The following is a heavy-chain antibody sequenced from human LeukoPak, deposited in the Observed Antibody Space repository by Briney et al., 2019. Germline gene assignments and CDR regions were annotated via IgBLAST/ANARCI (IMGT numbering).Heavy chain of an antibody. Sequence: GGSLRLSCAASGFTVSSNYMSWVRQAPGKGLEWVSVIYSGGSTYCADSVKGRFTISRDNSKNTLYLQMNSLRAEDTAVYYCASNSGYDLDYYYTDVWGKGTTVTVSS. CDR2: IYSGGST. CDR1: GFTVSSNY. V-gene: IGHV3-53*01. J-gene: IGHJ6*03. D-gene: IGHD5-12*01. CDR3: ASNSGYDLDYYYTDV.